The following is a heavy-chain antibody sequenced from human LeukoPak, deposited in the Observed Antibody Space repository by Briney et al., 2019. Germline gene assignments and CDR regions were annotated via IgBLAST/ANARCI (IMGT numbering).Heavy chain of an antibody. J-gene: IGHJ4*02. D-gene: IGHD5-18*01. CDR2: TYDRSKYYT. CDR1: GDSVSSNSAA. CDR3: ARSVVGYGQFDY. V-gene: IGHV6-1*01. Sequence: SQTLSLTCAISGDSVSSNSAAWSWIRQSPWSGLELLGRTYDRSKYYTDYAVSVRRRITINPDTSKNQFSLQLNSVTPEDTAVSYCARSVVGYGQFDYWGQGTLVSVSS.